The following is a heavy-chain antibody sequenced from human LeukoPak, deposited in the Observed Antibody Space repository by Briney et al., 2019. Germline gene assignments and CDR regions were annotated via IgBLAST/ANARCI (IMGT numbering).Heavy chain of an antibody. CDR2: ISSSGSNT. Sequence: PGGSLRLSCAASGFTFSSYGIHWVRQAPGKGPEWVSTISSSGSNTYYADSVKSRFTISRDNSKNTLYLQMNSLRAEDTAVYYCAKDPHSTIYGYFDYWGQGTLVTVSS. CDR1: GFTFSSYG. D-gene: IGHD3-10*01. V-gene: IGHV3-23*01. CDR3: AKDPHSTIYGYFDY. J-gene: IGHJ4*02.